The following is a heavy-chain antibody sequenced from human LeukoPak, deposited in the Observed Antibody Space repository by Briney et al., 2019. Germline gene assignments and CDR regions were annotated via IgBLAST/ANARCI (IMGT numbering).Heavy chain of an antibody. CDR3: ARDFRTIVVVPAGIIRTWWFDP. D-gene: IGHD2-2*01. CDR1: GGSISSYY. J-gene: IGHJ5*02. CDR2: IYTSGST. V-gene: IGHV4-4*07. Sequence: NPSETLSLXCTVSGGSISSYYWSWIRQPAGKGLEWIGRIYTSGSTHYNPSLKSRVTMSVDTSKSQFSLKLSSVTAADTAVYYCARDFRTIVVVPAGIIRTWWFDPWGQGTLVTVSS.